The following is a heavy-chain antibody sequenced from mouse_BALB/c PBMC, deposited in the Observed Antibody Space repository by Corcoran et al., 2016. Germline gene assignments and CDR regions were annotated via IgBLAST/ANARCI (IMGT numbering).Heavy chain of an antibody. Sequence: EVQLQQSGPELVKPGASVKMSCKASGYTFTSYVMHWVKQKPGQGLEWIGYINPYNDGTKYNEKFKGKATLTSDKSSSTAYIELSSLTSEDSAVYYCARDYDYYYFDYWGQGTTLTVSS. V-gene: IGHV1S136*01. CDR2: INPYNDGT. J-gene: IGHJ2*01. CDR3: ARDYDYYYFDY. CDR1: GYTFTSYV. D-gene: IGHD2-4*01.